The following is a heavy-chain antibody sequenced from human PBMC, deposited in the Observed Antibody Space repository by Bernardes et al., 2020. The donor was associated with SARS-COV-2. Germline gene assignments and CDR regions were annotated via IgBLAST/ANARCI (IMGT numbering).Heavy chain of an antibody. CDR1: GYTFTSYD. V-gene: IGHV1-8*01. J-gene: IGHJ4*02. CDR2: INPNSGNT. Sequence: ASVKVSCKASGYTFTSYDINWVRQATGQGLEWMGWINPNSGNTGYVQKFQGRVTMTRNTSISTAYMELSSLRSEDTAIYYCARGLVGATWDYWGQGTLVTVSS. D-gene: IGHD1-26*01. CDR3: ARGLVGATWDY.